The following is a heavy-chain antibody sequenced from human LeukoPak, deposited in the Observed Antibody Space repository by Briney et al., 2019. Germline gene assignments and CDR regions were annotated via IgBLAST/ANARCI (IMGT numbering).Heavy chain of an antibody. V-gene: IGHV4-61*02. CDR1: GGSISSSTYY. J-gene: IGHJ3*02. CDR2: FYTSGST. D-gene: IGHD3-9*01. CDR3: ARHALTFFYDILTGYYTDDAFDI. Sequence: SETLSLTCTVSGGSISSSTYYWSRIRQPAGKGLEWIGRFYTSGSTNYNPSLKSRVTISVDTSKNQFSLKLSSVTAADTAVYYCARHALTFFYDILTGYYTDDAFDIWGQGTMVTVSS.